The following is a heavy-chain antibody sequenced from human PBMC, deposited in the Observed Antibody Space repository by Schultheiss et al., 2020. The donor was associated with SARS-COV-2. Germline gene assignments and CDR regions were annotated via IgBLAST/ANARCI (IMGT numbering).Heavy chain of an antibody. CDR1: GFTFSNYA. V-gene: IGHV3-23*01. D-gene: IGHD6-13*01. Sequence: GGSLRLSCAASGFTFSNYAMIWVRQAPGQGLEWVSSVSGGGLYTDYADSVKGRFTISRDDSEDTMYLQMNSLRAEDTAVYYCARGDSSSWYSGLHYYYGMDVWGQGTTVTVSS. CDR2: VSGGGLYT. J-gene: IGHJ6*02. CDR3: ARGDSSSWYSGLHYYYGMDV.